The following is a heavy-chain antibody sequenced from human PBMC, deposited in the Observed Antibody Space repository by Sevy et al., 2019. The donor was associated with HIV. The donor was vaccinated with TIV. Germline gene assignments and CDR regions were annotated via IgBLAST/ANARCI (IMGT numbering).Heavy chain of an antibody. J-gene: IGHJ6*02. CDR1: GFTFGTYT. D-gene: IGHD6-13*01. CDR2: ISGSAGTT. V-gene: IGHV3-23*01. Sequence: GGSLRLSCAASGFTFGTYTMNWVRQAPGKGLDWVSAISGSAGTTYYADSVQGRFTISRDNSKNRVYLQMNSLRVEDTAKYYCAKGDSTFYGMDVWGQWTTVTVSS. CDR3: AKGDSTFYGMDV.